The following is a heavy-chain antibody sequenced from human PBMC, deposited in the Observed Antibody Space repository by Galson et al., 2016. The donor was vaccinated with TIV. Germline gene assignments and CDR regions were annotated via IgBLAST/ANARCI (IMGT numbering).Heavy chain of an antibody. J-gene: IGHJ3*02. D-gene: IGHD3-22*01. CDR2: IDPSVGST. CDR3: AIDLYYYDSNGYNQGFDI. CDR1: GYTLSTYY. Sequence: SVKVSCKASGYTLSTYYMHWLRQAPGQGLEWMGIIDPSVGSTTYSQKFQGRVTMTSDTSTSTVYMELTSLKSEDTAVYYCAIDLYYYDSNGYNQGFDIWGQGTMVTVSS. V-gene: IGHV1-46*01.